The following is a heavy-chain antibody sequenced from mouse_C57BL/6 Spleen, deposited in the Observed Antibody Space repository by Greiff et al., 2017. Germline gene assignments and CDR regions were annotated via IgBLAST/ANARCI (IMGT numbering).Heavy chain of an antibody. J-gene: IGHJ3*01. Sequence: QVQLQQSGPELVRPGASVTISCKASGYSFTDYEMHWVKQRTVQGLEWIGAIDPETGGTGYNQKFKGKAILTADQSSSTAYMELSSLTSEDSAVYYCTRAGYGKGFAYWGQGTLVTVSA. V-gene: IGHV1-15*01. CDR3: TRAGYGKGFAY. CDR2: IDPETGGT. D-gene: IGHD1-1*01. CDR1: GYSFTDYE.